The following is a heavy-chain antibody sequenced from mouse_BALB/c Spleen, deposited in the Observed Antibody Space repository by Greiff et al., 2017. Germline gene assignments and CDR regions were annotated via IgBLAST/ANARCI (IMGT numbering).Heavy chain of an antibody. V-gene: IGHV2-4-1*01. J-gene: IGHJ1*01. Sequence: QVQLQQSGPGLVQPSQSLSITCTVSGFSLTSYGVHWVRQSPGKGLEWLGVIWSGGSTDYNAAFISRLSISKDNSKSQVFFKMNSLQADDTAIYYCARNYYYGSSRWYFDVWGAGTTVTVSS. CDR3: ARNYYYGSSRWYFDV. CDR2: IWSGGST. D-gene: IGHD1-1*01. CDR1: GFSLTSYG.